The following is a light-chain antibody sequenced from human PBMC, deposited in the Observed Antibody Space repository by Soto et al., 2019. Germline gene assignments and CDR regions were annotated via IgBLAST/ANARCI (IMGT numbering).Light chain of an antibody. Sequence: QSALTQPPSASGSPGQSVTISCTGTSSDVGGYNFVSWYQQHPGKAPKLIIYEVSNRPSGVSDRFSGSKSGNTASLIISGLQAEDEADYYCSSYTSSSTWVFGGGTKLTVL. V-gene: IGLV2-14*03. CDR2: EVS. CDR1: SSDVGGYNF. CDR3: SSYTSSSTWV. J-gene: IGLJ3*02.